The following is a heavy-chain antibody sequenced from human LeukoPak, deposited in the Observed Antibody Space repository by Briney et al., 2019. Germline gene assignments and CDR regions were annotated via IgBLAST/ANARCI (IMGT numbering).Heavy chain of an antibody. CDR1: AFTFSSYG. D-gene: IGHD3-10*01. CDR3: ARKDSGRYINPFEF. J-gene: IGHJ4*02. V-gene: IGHV3-30*03. CDR2: IAYDGTNI. Sequence: GGTLRLSCAASAFTFSSYGMSWVRQAPGKGLEWVAVIAYDGTNIYYVDSVKGRFTISRDNSKNTLYLQMNSLRAKDTAVYYCARKDSGRYINPFEFWGQGTLVTVSS.